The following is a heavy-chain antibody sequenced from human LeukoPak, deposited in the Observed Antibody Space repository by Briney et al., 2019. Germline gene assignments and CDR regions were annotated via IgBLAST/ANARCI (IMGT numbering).Heavy chain of an antibody. CDR2: INHSGST. CDR1: GGSFSGYY. J-gene: IGHJ4*02. D-gene: IGHD1-1*01. V-gene: IGHV4-34*01. Sequence: SETLSLTCAVYGGSFSGYYWSWIRQPPGKGLEWIGEINHSGSTNYNPSLKSRVTISVDTSKNQFSLKLSSVTAADTAVYYCARVFPPKVEGTGLDYWGQEPLVTVSS. CDR3: ARVFPPKVEGTGLDY.